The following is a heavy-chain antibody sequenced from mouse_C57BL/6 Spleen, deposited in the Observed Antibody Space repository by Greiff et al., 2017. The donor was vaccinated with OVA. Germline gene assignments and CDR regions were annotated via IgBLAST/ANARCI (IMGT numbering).Heavy chain of an antibody. J-gene: IGHJ2*01. CDR1: GYTFTSYW. CDR2: IYPGSGST. V-gene: IGHV1-55*01. CDR3: ARSRGYYFDY. Sequence: VQLQQSGAELVKPGASVKMSCKASGYTFTSYWITWVKQRPGQGLEWIGDIYPGSGSTNYTEKFKSKATMTVDTSSSTAYMQLSSLTSEDSAVYYWARSRGYYFDYWGQGTTLTVSS.